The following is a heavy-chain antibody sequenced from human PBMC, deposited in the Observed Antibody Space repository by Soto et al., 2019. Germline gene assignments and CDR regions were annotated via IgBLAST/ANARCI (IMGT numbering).Heavy chain of an antibody. CDR2: ISYDGSNK. V-gene: IGHV3-30*18. CDR3: AKGGRGPLAWFDP. CDR1: GFTFSSYG. D-gene: IGHD1-1*01. Sequence: PVGSLRLSCAASGFTFSSYGMHWVRQAPGKGLEWVAVISYDGSNKYYAGSVKGRFTISRDNSKNTLYLQMNSLRAEDTAVYYCAKGGRGPLAWFDPWGQGTLVTVSS. J-gene: IGHJ5*02.